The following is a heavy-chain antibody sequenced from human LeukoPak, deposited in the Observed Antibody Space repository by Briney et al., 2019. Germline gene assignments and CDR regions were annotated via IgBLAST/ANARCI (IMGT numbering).Heavy chain of an antibody. CDR1: GFPFRSYA. J-gene: IGHJ4*02. D-gene: IGHD1-7*01. V-gene: IGHV3-23*01. CDR3: VTEMELGLTSDGFDY. Sequence: GGSLTLFCAASGFPFRSYAMSWLRHPPGKRLQWAPAISGGVGTTDFADYVKGRFSISRDNSMNTLYLQMNSLRAEDTAVYYCVTEMELGLTSDGFDYWGQGIPVTVSS. CDR2: ISGGVGTT.